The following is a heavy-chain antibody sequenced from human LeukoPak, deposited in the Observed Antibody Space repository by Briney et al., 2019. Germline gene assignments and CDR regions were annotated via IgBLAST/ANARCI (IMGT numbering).Heavy chain of an antibody. V-gene: IGHV4-39*01. CDR2: IYYSGST. CDR1: GGSISGSSYY. D-gene: IGHD2-2*01. Sequence: SETLSLTCTVSGGSISGSSYYWGWIRQPPGKGLEWIGSIYYSGSTYYNPSLKSRVTISVDTSKNQFSLKLSSVTAADTAVYYCAGNIVVVPAAMSRRWFDPWGQGTLVTVSS. J-gene: IGHJ5*02. CDR3: AGNIVVVPAAMSRRWFDP.